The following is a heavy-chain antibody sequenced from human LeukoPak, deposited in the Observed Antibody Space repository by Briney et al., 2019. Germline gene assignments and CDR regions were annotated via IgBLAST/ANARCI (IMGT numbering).Heavy chain of an antibody. CDR2: IYYSGST. CDR1: GGSISSSSYY. Sequence: SETLSLTCTVSGGSISSSSYYWGWIRQPPGKGLEWIGSIYYSGSTYYNPSLKSRVTISVDTSKNQFSLKLSSVTAADTAVYYCARDRCNGGTCYLSVLDYWGQGTLVTVSS. CDR3: ARDRCNGGTCYLSVLDY. J-gene: IGHJ4*02. D-gene: IGHD2-15*01. V-gene: IGHV4-39*02.